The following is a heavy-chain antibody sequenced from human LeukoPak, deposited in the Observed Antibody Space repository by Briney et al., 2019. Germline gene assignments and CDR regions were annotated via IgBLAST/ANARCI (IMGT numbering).Heavy chain of an antibody. J-gene: IGHJ4*02. D-gene: IGHD3-10*01. CDR2: IYYSGST. V-gene: IGHV4-39*07. Sequence: SETLSLTCTVSGGSISSSSYYWGWIRQPPGKGLEWIGSIYYSGSTYYNPSLKSRVTISVDTSKNQFSLKLSSVTAADTAVYYCAREGSSGSFPWWGQGTLVTVSS. CDR3: AREGSSGSFPW. CDR1: GGSISSSSYY.